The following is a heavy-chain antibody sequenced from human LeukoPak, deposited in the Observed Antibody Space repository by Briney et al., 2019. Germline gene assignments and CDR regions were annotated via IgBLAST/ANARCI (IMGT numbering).Heavy chain of an antibody. CDR3: AREVYLTNKRNYVDY. D-gene: IGHD2-8*01. CDR2: ISTNGGNT. CDR1: GFTFSSYA. Sequence: PGGSLRLSCAAAGFTFSSYAMHCVRQAPGKGLECVSGISTNGGNTHYANSVKGRFTISRDNSKNTLYLQMGSLRAEDMAVYYCAREVYLTNKRNYVDYWGQGTLVTVSS. V-gene: IGHV3-64*01. J-gene: IGHJ4*02.